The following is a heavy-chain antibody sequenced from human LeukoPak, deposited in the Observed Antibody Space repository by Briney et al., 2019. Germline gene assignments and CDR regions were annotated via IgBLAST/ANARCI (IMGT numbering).Heavy chain of an antibody. Sequence: GGSLRLSCAASGFTFSNAWMSWVRQAPGKGLEWVSGISWNSGSIGYADSVKGRFTISRDNAKNSLYLQMNSLRAEDTALYYCAKDMGGSGSYYPVFDYWGQGTLVTVSS. CDR1: GFTFSNAW. CDR2: ISWNSGSI. J-gene: IGHJ4*02. D-gene: IGHD3-10*01. V-gene: IGHV3-9*01. CDR3: AKDMGGSGSYYPVFDY.